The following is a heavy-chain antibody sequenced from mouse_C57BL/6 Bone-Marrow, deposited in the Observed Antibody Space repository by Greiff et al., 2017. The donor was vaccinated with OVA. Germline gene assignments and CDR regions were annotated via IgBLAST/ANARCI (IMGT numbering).Heavy chain of an antibody. J-gene: IGHJ1*03. CDR1: GFTFSDYY. CDR3: ARHIYYYGSGCTDV. CDR2: ISNGGGST. V-gene: IGHV5-12*01. Sequence: EVQLVESGGGLVQPGGSLKLSCAASGFTFSDYYMYWVRQTPEKRLEWVAYISNGGGSTYYPDTVKGRFTISRDNAKNTLYLQMSRLKSEDTAMYYCARHIYYYGSGCTDVWGTETTGTVSS. D-gene: IGHD1-1*01.